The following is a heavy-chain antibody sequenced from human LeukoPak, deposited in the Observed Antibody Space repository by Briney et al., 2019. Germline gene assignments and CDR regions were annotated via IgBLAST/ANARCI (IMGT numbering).Heavy chain of an antibody. CDR2: IYYSGQT. J-gene: IGHJ3*02. D-gene: IGHD3-10*01. V-gene: IGHV4-31*03. Sequence: PSETLSLTCTVSGGSISGAGYYWSWIRQHPGKGLEWIGYIYYSGQTYYNPSLKSRVTIAVDTSKNQFSLNLNSVTAADTALYFCARVPDYYGSAGPDHSFDIWGQGTMVTVSS. CDR1: GGSISGAGYY. CDR3: ARVPDYYGSAGPDHSFDI.